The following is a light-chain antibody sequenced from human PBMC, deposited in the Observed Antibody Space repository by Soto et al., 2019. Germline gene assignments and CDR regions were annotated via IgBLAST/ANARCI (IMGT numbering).Light chain of an antibody. V-gene: IGLV2-23*02. CDR3: CSYVGSSTYV. Sequence: QSALTQPASVSGSPGQSITISCTGTSSDVGSFNLVSWYQQHPGKAPKLMIYEVTKRPSGISNRFSGSKSGNMASLTISGLQAEDEADYYCCSYVGSSTYVFGTGTKLTVL. J-gene: IGLJ1*01. CDR2: EVT. CDR1: SSDVGSFNL.